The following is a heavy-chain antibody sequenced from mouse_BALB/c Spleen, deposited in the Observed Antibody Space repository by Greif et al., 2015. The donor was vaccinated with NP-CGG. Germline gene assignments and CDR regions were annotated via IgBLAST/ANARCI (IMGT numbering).Heavy chain of an antibody. CDR1: GFTFSSYG. Sequence: EVHLVESGGGLVQPGGSLKLSCAASGFTFSSYGMSWVRQTPDKRLELVATINSNGGSTYYPDSVKGRFTISRDNAKNTLYLQMSSLKSEDTAMYYCALRQLGPAYWGQGTLVTVSA. D-gene: IGHD3-2*01. J-gene: IGHJ3*01. CDR3: ALRQLGPAY. V-gene: IGHV5-6-3*01. CDR2: INSNGGST.